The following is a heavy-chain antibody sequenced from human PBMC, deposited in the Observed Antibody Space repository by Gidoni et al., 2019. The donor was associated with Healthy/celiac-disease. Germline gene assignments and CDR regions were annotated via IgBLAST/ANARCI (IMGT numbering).Heavy chain of an antibody. D-gene: IGHD4-17*01. Sequence: QVQLVASGGGVVQPGRSLRLSCAAAGLTFSSYGMHWVRQAPGKGLEWVAVIWYDGSNKYYADSVKGRFTISRDNSKNTLFLQMNSLRAEDTAVYYCARGGMTTVTTLDYWGQGTLVTVSS. CDR2: IWYDGSNK. CDR3: ARGGMTTVTTLDY. CDR1: GLTFSSYG. V-gene: IGHV3-33*01. J-gene: IGHJ4*02.